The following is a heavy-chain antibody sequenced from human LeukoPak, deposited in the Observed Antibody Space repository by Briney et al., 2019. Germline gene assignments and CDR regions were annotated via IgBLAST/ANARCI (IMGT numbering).Heavy chain of an antibody. CDR2: INPSGGST. V-gene: IGHV1-46*02. CDR1: GYSLDNYY. D-gene: IGHD3-3*01. CDR3: AREGFPPKISDFWSGLGPYYYYGMDV. J-gene: IGHJ6*02. Sequence: ASVKVSCKASGYSLDNYYMHWVRQAPGQGLEWMGIINPSGGSTSYTQKFQGRVTMTRDTSTSTVYMELSSLRSEDTAVYYCAREGFPPKISDFWSGLGPYYYYGMDVWGQGTTVTVSS.